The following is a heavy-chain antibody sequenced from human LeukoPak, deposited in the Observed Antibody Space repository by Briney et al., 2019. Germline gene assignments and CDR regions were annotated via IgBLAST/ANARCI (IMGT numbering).Heavy chain of an antibody. V-gene: IGHV1-69*13. CDR1: GGTFSSYA. CDR2: IIPIFGTA. J-gene: IGHJ6*02. D-gene: IGHD3-22*01. Sequence: SVKVSCKASGGTFSSYAISWVRQAPGQGLEWMGGIIPIFGTANYAQKFQGRVTITADESTSTAYMELSSLRAEDTAVYYCAKGVYYYDTQYGMDVWGQGTTVTVSS. CDR3: AKGVYYYDTQYGMDV.